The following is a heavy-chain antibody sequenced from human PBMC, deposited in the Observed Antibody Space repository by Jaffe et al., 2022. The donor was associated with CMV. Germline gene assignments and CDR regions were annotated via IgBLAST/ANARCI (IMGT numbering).Heavy chain of an antibody. CDR2: ISWNSGSI. CDR3: AKDGHNVLRFLEWLSPEGYYYGMDV. J-gene: IGHJ6*02. CDR1: GFTFDDYA. D-gene: IGHD3-3*01. V-gene: IGHV3-9*01. Sequence: EVQLVESGGGLVQPGRSLRLSCAASGFTFDDYAMHWVRQAPGKGLEWVSGISWNSGSIGYADSVKGRFTISRDNAKNSLYLQMNSLRAEDTALYYCAKDGHNVLRFLEWLSPEGYYYGMDVWGQGTTVTVSS.